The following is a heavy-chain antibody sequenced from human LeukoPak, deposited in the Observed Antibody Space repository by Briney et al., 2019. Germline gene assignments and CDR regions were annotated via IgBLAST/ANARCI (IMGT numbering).Heavy chain of an antibody. Sequence: SETLSLTCTVSGGSIRSFYCKGIRQPAGKGLEWIGRIYTTGITNYNPSLKSRVTMSVDTSKNDFSLKLSSVTAADTAVYYCARDRDWIYWSETWGPGALVTVST. CDR3: ARDRDWIYWSET. D-gene: IGHD1-1*01. CDR1: GGSIRSFY. J-gene: IGHJ5*02. V-gene: IGHV4-4*07. CDR2: IYTTGIT.